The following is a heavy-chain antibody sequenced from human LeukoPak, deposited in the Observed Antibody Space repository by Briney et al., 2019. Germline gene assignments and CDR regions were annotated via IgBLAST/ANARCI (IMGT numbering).Heavy chain of an antibody. CDR1: GFTFSNYG. V-gene: IGHV3-30*04. D-gene: IGHD3-9*01. J-gene: IGHJ6*03. CDR3: ARKGHYDILTGYSPLEYYFYYMDV. CDR2: ISSDGVEK. Sequence: GRSLRLSCEASGFTFSNYGLHWVRQTPGKGLEWVAAISSDGVEKHYADSVKGRFTISRDNSKSTLYLQMNSLRAEDTALYYCARKGHYDILTGYSPLEYYFYYMDVWGKGTTVTVSS.